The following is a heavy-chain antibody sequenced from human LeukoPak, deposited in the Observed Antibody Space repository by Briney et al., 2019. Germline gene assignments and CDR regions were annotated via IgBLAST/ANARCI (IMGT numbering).Heavy chain of an antibody. CDR3: ARVPTTYGMDV. V-gene: IGHV3-48*01. CDR2: ISSSASTL. J-gene: IGHJ6*02. Sequence: GGSLKLSCAGSGFTSSSYSMNWVRQAPGKGLEWVSYISSSASTLSHADSVKGRFTISRDNAKNSLYLQMSSLRAEDTAVYYCARVPTTYGMDVWGQGTTVTVSS. D-gene: IGHD4-17*01. CDR1: GFTSSSYS.